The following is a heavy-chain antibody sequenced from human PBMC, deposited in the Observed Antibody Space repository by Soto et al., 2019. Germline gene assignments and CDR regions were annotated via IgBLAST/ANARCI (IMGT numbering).Heavy chain of an antibody. V-gene: IGHV3-23*01. CDR3: AKVWSPVVTASFDY. CDR2: ISGSGGST. D-gene: IGHD2-21*02. J-gene: IGHJ4*02. CDR1: GFTFSSYS. Sequence: GGSLSLSCAASGFTFSSYSMSWVRQAPGKGLEWVSAISGSGGSTYYADSVKGRFTISRDNSKNTLYLQMNSLRAEDTAVYYCAKVWSPVVTASFDYWGQGTLVTV.